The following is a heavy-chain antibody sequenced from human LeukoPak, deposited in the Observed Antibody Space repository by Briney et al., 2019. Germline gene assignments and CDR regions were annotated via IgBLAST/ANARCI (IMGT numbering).Heavy chain of an antibody. Sequence: GSSVTVSCKASGCTFTSYAISWVRQAPGQGLDWMGGIIPVFGTTEYAQKFQGRVTFTADESTSTAYMELSSLKSDDTAVYFCAREAEGLRYCSGGRCYDWYFDIWGRGTLVTVSS. CDR2: IIPVFGTT. CDR3: AREAEGLRYCSGGRCYDWYFDI. D-gene: IGHD2-15*01. V-gene: IGHV1-69*01. CDR1: GCTFTSYA. J-gene: IGHJ2*01.